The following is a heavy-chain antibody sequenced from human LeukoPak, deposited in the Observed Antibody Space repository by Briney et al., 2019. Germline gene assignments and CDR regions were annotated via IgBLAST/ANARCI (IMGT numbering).Heavy chain of an antibody. J-gene: IGHJ5*02. CDR2: IKQDGSEK. CDR3: AREKTYDYVWGSYRYIGGFAP. V-gene: IGHV3-7*01. D-gene: IGHD3-16*02. CDR1: GFTFSSYW. Sequence: GGSLRLSCAASGFTFSSYWMSWVRQAPGKGLEWVANIKQDGSEKYYVDSVKGRFTISRDNAKNSLYLQMNSLRAEDPAVYYCAREKTYDYVWGSYRYIGGFAPGGQGTLVPVSA.